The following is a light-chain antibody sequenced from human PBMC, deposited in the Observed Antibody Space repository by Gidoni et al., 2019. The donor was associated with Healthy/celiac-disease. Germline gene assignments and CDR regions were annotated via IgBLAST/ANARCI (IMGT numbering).Light chain of an antibody. Sequence: QSVLYSSNNKNYLAWYQQKPGQPPKLLIYWASTRESGVPDRFSGSGSGTDFTLTISSLQAEDVAVYYCQQYYSTPYTFXQXTKLXIK. CDR2: WAS. J-gene: IGKJ2*01. CDR3: QQYYSTPYT. V-gene: IGKV4-1*01. CDR1: QSVLYSSNNKNY.